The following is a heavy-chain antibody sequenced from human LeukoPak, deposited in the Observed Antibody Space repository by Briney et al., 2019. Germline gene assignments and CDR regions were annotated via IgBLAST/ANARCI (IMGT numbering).Heavy chain of an antibody. Sequence: SETLSLTCTVSGDSISSATSYWVWIRQPPGKVLEWIGSIYSSGITYFNPSLKSRVTISVDTSKNQFSLKLNSVTAADTAVYYCARVDGSCSGGSCPSGNWFDPWGQGTLVTVSS. V-gene: IGHV4-39*07. CDR3: ARVDGSCSGGSCPSGNWFDP. CDR1: GDSISSATSY. CDR2: IYSSGIT. D-gene: IGHD2-15*01. J-gene: IGHJ5*02.